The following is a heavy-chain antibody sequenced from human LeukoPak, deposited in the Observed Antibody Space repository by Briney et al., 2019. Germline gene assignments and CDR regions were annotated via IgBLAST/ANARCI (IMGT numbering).Heavy chain of an antibody. CDR1: GYPFTKWE. D-gene: IGHD1-14*01. CDR3: ATGPRNDP. J-gene: IGHJ5*02. V-gene: IGHV1-8*01. CDR2: VHPDNGNT. Sequence: ASVKVSCKTSGYPFTKWEINWVRQAAGQGLEWLGWVHPDNGNTYAQRFWGRVTMSRDTSTTTAYMELSGLRSNDTAVYFCATGPRNDPWGQGTLVTVSS.